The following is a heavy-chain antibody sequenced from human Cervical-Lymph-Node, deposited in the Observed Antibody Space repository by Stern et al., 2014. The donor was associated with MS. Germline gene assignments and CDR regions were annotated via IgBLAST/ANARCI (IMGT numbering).Heavy chain of an antibody. CDR1: GYPFTRYD. D-gene: IGHD2-21*02. V-gene: IGHV1-8*01. CDR3: ARGRPSSWILVVTAISDEGSYGMDV. Sequence: QVQLVQARGGVKKPGASGKVSWKASGYPFTRYDITWVRQAPGKGLEWMSWMNRTSGTTDYAENLQGRVTITRDNSISTAYMELSSLRSEDTAVYYCARGRPSSWILVVTAISDEGSYGMDVWGQGTTVTVSS. CDR2: MNRTSGTT. J-gene: IGHJ6*02.